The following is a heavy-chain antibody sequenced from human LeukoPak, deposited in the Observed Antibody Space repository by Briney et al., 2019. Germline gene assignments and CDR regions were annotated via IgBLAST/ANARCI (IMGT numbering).Heavy chain of an antibody. D-gene: IGHD6-6*01. Sequence: GGSLRLSCAASGFTFSNYAMHWVRQAPGKGLEWVAVISYDGSNTYYADSVKGRFTISRDNANDSLFLQMNSLRVDDTAIYYCARRPPTGAALDHWGQGTRVTVSS. CDR2: ISYDGSNT. V-gene: IGHV3-30-3*01. CDR1: GFTFSNYA. CDR3: ARRPPTGAALDH. J-gene: IGHJ5*02.